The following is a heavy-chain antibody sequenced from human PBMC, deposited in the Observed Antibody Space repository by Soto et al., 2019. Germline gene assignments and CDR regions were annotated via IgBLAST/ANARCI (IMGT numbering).Heavy chain of an antibody. D-gene: IGHD6-25*01. V-gene: IGHV3-23*01. CDR2: ISGTGENT. J-gene: IGHJ6*02. CDR1: GFTFSSYA. Sequence: EVQLLESGGGLVRPGGSLRLSCAASGFTFSSYAMNWVRQAPGKGLEWVSAISGTGENTYYADSLKGRFTISRDNSKNTLALPLNSLRPEDTAVSYCARERQFSHPRGGMDVWGQGTTVTVSS. CDR3: ARERQFSHPRGGMDV.